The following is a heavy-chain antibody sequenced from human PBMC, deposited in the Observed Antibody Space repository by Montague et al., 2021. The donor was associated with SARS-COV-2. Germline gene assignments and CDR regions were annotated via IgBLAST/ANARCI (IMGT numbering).Heavy chain of an antibody. J-gene: IGHJ5*02. Sequence: SETLSLTCTVSGGSINSSFWCWIRHPPRIGLEWIGFICYRGSTNSNPSLETRVTISVYPSKNQFSLKLSSVTAADTAVYYCAREDRWNWFDPWGQGTLVIVSS. CDR2: ICYRGST. CDR3: AREDRWNWFDP. CDR1: GGSINSSF. V-gene: IGHV4-59*01. D-gene: IGHD5-24*01.